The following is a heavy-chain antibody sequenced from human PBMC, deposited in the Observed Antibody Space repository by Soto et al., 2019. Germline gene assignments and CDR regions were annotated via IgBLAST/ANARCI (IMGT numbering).Heavy chain of an antibody. Sequence: GGSLRLSCTASGFTFGDYAMSWFRQAPGKGLEWVGFIRSKAYGGTTEYAASVKGRFTISRDDSKSIAYLQMNSLKTEDTAVYYCTRPKTWQQLGWFDPWGQGTLVTVSS. CDR2: IRSKAYGGTT. D-gene: IGHD6-13*01. J-gene: IGHJ5*02. CDR1: GFTFGDYA. V-gene: IGHV3-49*03. CDR3: TRPKTWQQLGWFDP.